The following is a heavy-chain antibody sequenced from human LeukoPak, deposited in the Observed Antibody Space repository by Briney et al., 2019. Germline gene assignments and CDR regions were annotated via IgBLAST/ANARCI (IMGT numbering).Heavy chain of an antibody. CDR3: ATGGIAAAAADY. CDR2: VDPEDGET. J-gene: IGHJ4*02. CDR1: GYTLTELS. Sequence: ASVKVSCKVSGYTLTELSMHWVRQAPGKGLEWMGRVDPEDGETIYAEKFQGRVTITADTSTDTAYMELSSLRSEDTAVYYCATGGIAAAAADYWGQGTLVTVSS. D-gene: IGHD6-13*01. V-gene: IGHV1-24*01.